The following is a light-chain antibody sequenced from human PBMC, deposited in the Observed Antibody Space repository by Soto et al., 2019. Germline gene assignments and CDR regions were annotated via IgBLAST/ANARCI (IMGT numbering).Light chain of an antibody. V-gene: IGKV4-1*01. CDR3: QQYFSTPDT. J-gene: IGKJ2*01. Sequence: EIVMTQSPDSLAVSLGERATINCKSSQSIFYSSNNKNYLAWYQQKPGQPPKLLIYWASTRDSGVPVRFSGSGSATDFTLTISSLQAEDVAVYYCQQYFSTPDTFGQGTRLEI. CDR1: QSIFYSSNNKNY. CDR2: WAS.